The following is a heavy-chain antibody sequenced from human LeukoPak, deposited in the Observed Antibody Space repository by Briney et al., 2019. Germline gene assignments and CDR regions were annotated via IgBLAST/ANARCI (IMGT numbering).Heavy chain of an antibody. CDR3: ARGGYYGSGNDFRFDP. J-gene: IGHJ5*02. CDR1: GGSISSYY. CDR2: IYYSGST. V-gene: IGHV4-59*12. D-gene: IGHD3-10*01. Sequence: SETLSLTCTVSGGSISSYYWSWIRQPPGKGLEWIGYIYYSGSTNYNPSLKSRVTISVDTSKNQFSLKLSSVTAADTAVYFCARGGYYGSGNDFRFDPWGQGTLVTVSS.